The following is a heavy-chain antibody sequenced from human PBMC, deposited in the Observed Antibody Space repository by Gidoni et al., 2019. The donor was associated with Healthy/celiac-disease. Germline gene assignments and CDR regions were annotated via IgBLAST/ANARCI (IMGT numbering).Heavy chain of an antibody. CDR1: GYSIISGYS. Sequence: QVQLQDSVPGLVQPSETLSLTSAVSGYSIISGYSWGWIRQPPGKGLEWIGSIYHSGRPYYNPSLKSRVTISVDTAKNQFSLKRSSVTAADTGVYYCARDAVYCSGGSCYYYYGMDVWGQGTTVTVSS. V-gene: IGHV4-38-2*02. J-gene: IGHJ6*02. CDR2: IYHSGRP. D-gene: IGHD2-15*01. CDR3: ARDAVYCSGGSCYYYYGMDV.